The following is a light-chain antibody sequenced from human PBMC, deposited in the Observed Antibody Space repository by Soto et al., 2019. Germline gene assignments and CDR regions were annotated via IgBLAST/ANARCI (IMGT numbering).Light chain of an antibody. CDR3: QQDYSTLAT. CDR2: AAS. V-gene: IGKV1-39*01. J-gene: IGKJ5*01. Sequence: DIRMSQAPCSLSASVGDRVTITCRAAESISRHLNWYQQKPGRAPDLLIYAASTLQNGVPSRFTGSGSGTEFTLTITGLQLEDFATYYCQQDYSTLATFGQGTRLEIK. CDR1: ESISRH.